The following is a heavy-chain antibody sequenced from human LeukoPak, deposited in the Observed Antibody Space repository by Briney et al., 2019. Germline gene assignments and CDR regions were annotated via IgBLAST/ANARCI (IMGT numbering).Heavy chain of an antibody. CDR3: ARDLKPSTVTTGVY. CDR2: ISSSSIYI. Sequence: KPGRSLRLSCAASGFTFSSYSMNWVRQAPGKGLEWVSSISSSSIYIYYADSVKGRFTISRDNAKNSLYLQMNSLRAEDTAVYYCARDLKPSTVTTGVYWGQGTLVTVSS. D-gene: IGHD4-17*01. CDR1: GFTFSSYS. V-gene: IGHV3-21*01. J-gene: IGHJ4*02.